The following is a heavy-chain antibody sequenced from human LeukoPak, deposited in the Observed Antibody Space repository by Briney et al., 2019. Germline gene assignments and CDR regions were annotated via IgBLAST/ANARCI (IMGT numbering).Heavy chain of an antibody. D-gene: IGHD4-17*01. J-gene: IGHJ4*02. V-gene: IGHV4-39*01. CDR3: ARQMNTVTADY. CDR1: GGSISISSYF. CDR2: IFYSGST. Sequence: SETLSLTCTVSGGSISISSYFWGWIPQPPGKGLEWIGSIFYSGSTYYNPSLNSRVTISIDTSKNQFSLRLSSVTAADTAVYYCARQMNTVTADYWGQGTLVTVSS.